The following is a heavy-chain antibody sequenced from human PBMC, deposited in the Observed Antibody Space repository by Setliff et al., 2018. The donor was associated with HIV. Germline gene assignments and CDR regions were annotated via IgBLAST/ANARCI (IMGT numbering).Heavy chain of an antibody. D-gene: IGHD3-10*01. Sequence: PSETLSLTCTVYGGFIKNSNYYWGWIRQPPGKGLEWIGNIHYSGSTYYNPSLKSRVTISVDTSKNQFSLKLSSVTAADRAVYYCARDNSYYYGSGSHYWYGMDVWGQGTTVTVSS. CDR2: IHYSGST. J-gene: IGHJ6*01. CDR3: ARDNSYYYGSGSHYWYGMDV. CDR1: GGFIKNSNYY. V-gene: IGHV4-39*02.